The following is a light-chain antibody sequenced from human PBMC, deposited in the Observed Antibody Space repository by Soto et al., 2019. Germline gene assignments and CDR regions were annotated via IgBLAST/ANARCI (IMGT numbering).Light chain of an antibody. CDR2: GAS. V-gene: IGKV3-20*01. CDR3: QQYNTWPPIT. J-gene: IGKJ5*01. Sequence: EIVLTQSPGTLSLSPGERATLSCRASQTVSSSYLAWYQQKPGQAPRLLIYGASSRATGIPARFSGSGSGTEFTLHISSLQSEDFAVYYCQQYNTWPPITFGPGTRLDIK. CDR1: QTVSSSY.